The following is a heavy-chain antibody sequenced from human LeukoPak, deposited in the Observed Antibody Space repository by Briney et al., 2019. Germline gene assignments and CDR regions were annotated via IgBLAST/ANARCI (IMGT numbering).Heavy chain of an antibody. D-gene: IGHD1-26*01. J-gene: IGHJ4*02. CDR3: AGGPPLSEVGAVLFDY. Sequence: SETLSLTCAVYGGSFSGYYWSWIRQPPGKGLEWIGEINHSGSTNYNPSLKSRVTISVDTSKNQFSLKLSSVTAADTAVYYCAGGPPLSEVGAVLFDYWGQGTLVTVSS. V-gene: IGHV4-34*01. CDR2: INHSGST. CDR1: GGSFSGYY.